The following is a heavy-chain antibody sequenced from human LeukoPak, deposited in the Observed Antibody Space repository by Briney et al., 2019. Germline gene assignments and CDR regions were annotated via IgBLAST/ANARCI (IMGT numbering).Heavy chain of an antibody. V-gene: IGHV5-51*01. Sequence: GGSLKISCKGSGYSFTNYWIGWVRQMPGKGLEWMGFIYPGESNIRYSPSFQGQVTISADRSTTTAYLQWSSLKASDTAMYYCARHVTTVATSWFDPWGQGTLVTVSS. D-gene: IGHD5-12*01. CDR2: IYPGESNI. J-gene: IGHJ5*02. CDR3: ARHVTTVATSWFDP. CDR1: GYSFTNYW.